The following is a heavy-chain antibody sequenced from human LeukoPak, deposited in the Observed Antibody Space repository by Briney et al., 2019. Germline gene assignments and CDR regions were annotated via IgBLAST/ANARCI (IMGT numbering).Heavy chain of an antibody. CDR2: IYYSGST. CDR1: GYSISSGYY. V-gene: IGHV4-38-2*02. CDR3: ARGRSNFDP. D-gene: IGHD3-3*01. Sequence: SETLSLTCTVSGYSISSGYYWGWIRQPPGKGLEWIGSIYYSGSTYYNPSLKSRVTISVDTSKNQFSLKLSSVTAADTAVYYCARGRSNFDPWGQGTLVTVSS. J-gene: IGHJ5*02.